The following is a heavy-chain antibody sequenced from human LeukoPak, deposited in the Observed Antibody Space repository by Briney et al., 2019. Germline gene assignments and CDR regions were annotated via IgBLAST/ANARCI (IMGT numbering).Heavy chain of an antibody. V-gene: IGHV1-18*01. CDR1: GYTFTSYG. D-gene: IGHD3-22*01. J-gene: IGHJ4*02. Sequence: ASVKVSCKASGYTFTSYGISWVRQAPGQGLEWMGWISAYNGNTNYAQKLQGRVTMTTDTSTSTAYMELRSLRSDDTAVYYCARDSVLRYYYDSSGHPPDYWGQGTLGTVSS. CDR2: ISAYNGNT. CDR3: ARDSVLRYYYDSSGHPPDY.